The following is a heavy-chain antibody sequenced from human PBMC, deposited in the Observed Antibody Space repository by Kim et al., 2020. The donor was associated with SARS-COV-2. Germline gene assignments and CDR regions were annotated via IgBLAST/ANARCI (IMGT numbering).Heavy chain of an antibody. V-gene: IGHV3-30*04. D-gene: IGHD6-13*01. CDR2: ISYDGSKK. CDR3: ARVRGFCISWRLYYYYGIEV. Sequence: GGSLRLSCAASGFTFSSFAMHWVRQAPGKGLEWVAVISYDGSKKYYADSVKGRFTISRDNSKNTLYLQMNSLRAEDTAVYYCARVRGFCISWRLYYYYGIEVWGQGATGTASS. J-gene: IGHJ6*02. CDR1: GFTFSSFA.